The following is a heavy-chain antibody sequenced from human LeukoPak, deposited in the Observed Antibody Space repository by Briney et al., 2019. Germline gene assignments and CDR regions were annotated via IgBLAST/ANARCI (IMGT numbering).Heavy chain of an antibody. V-gene: IGHV3-48*04. J-gene: IGHJ6*04. CDR3: AELGITMIGGV. CDR2: ISSNSKTI. D-gene: IGHD3-10*02. CDR1: GFTFSSYA. Sequence: GGSLRLSCAASGFTFSSYAMSWVRQAPGKGLEWVSHISSNSKTIYYADSVKGRFTISRDNAKNSLYLQMNSLRAEDTAVYYCAELGITMIGGVWGKGTTVTISS.